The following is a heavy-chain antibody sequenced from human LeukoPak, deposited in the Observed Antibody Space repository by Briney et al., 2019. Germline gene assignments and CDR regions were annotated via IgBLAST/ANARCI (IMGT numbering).Heavy chain of an antibody. CDR1: GGSFSGYY. CDR2: INHSGST. Sequence: SETLSLTCAVYGGSFSGYYWSWIRQPPGKGLEWIGEINHSGSTNYNPSLKSRVTISVDTSKNQFSLKLSSVTAADTAVYYCARHYGVPAASGGYYFDYWGQGTLVTVSS. D-gene: IGHD2-2*01. CDR3: ARHYGVPAASGGYYFDY. V-gene: IGHV4-34*01. J-gene: IGHJ4*02.